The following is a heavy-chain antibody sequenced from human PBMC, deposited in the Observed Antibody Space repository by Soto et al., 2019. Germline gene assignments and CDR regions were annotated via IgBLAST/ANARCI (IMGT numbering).Heavy chain of an antibody. CDR2: INHSGST. CDR1: GGSFSDYY. V-gene: IGHV4-34*02. Sequence: QVQLQLWGAGLLKPSETLSLTCAVYGGSFSDYYWSWIRQPPGKGLEWIGEINHSGSTNDNPSLKSRVTISVDTSKNHFSLELRSVTAADTAVYYCARVTSGVGPAYWGQGTLVTVSS. D-gene: IGHD2-21*02. CDR3: ARVTSGVGPAY. J-gene: IGHJ4*02.